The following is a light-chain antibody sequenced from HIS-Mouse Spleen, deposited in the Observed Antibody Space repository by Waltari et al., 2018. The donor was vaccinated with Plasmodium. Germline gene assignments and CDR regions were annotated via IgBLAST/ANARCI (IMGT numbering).Light chain of an antibody. Sequence: SYELTQPPSVSVSPGQTASITCSGDKLGDKYACWYQQKPGQSPVLVIYQDGKRPSGIPERFAGSSAGNTATLTISGTQAMDEADYYCQAWVSSTVVFGGGTKLTVL. CDR3: QAWVSSTVV. V-gene: IGLV3-1*01. CDR2: QDG. CDR1: KLGDKY. J-gene: IGLJ2*01.